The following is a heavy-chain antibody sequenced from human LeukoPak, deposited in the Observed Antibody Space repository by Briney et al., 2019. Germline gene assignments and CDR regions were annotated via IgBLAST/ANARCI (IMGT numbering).Heavy chain of an antibody. D-gene: IGHD2-15*01. V-gene: IGHV3-15*01. Sequence: PGGSLRLSCAASGFTFSNAWMSWVRQAPGKGLEWVGRIKSKTDGGTTDYAAPVKGRFTISRDDSKNTLYLQMNSLKTEDTAVYYCTTDRPSYCSGGSCYSGYYYYYMDVWGKGTTVTVSS. J-gene: IGHJ6*03. CDR3: TTDRPSYCSGGSCYSGYYYYYMDV. CDR1: GFTFSNAW. CDR2: IKSKTDGGTT.